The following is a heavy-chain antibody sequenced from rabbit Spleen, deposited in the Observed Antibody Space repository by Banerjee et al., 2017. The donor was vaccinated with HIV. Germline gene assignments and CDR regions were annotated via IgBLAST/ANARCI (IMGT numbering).Heavy chain of an antibody. Sequence: QSLEESGGDLVKPGASLTLTCIASGLDFSGDSYDSYMCWVRQAPGKGLEWIACIDIGSNGFTYFASWAKGRFTISKTSSTTVTLQMTSLTAADTATYFCARDTGSSFSSYGMDLGGPGTLVTVS. J-gene: IGHJ6*01. CDR2: IDIGSNGFT. D-gene: IGHD8-1*01. CDR1: GLDFSGDSY. CDR3: ARDTGSSFSSYGMDL. V-gene: IGHV1S40*01.